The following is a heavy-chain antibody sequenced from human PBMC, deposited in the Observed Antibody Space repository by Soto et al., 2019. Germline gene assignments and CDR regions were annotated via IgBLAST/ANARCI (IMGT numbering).Heavy chain of an antibody. CDR1: GYTFTSYA. CDR2: INAGNGNT. CDR3: ARKPPYCSGGSCYLYAFDI. J-gene: IGHJ3*02. V-gene: IGHV1-3*01. Sequence: ASVKVSCKASGYTFTSYAMHWVRQAPGQRLEWMGWINAGNGNTKYSQKFQGRVTITRDTSASTAYMELSSLRSEDTAVYYCARKPPYCSGGSCYLYAFDIWGQGTMVTVSS. D-gene: IGHD2-15*01.